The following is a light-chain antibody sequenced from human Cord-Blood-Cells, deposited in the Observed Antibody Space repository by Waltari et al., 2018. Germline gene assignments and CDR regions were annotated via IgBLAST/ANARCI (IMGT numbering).Light chain of an antibody. CDR1: SSDVGSYNL. Sequence: QSALTQPASVSGSPGQSITISCTGTSSDVGSYNLVSWYQQHPGKAPKLMVYEGSERTSGVSNRFSGSKSGNTASLTISGLQAEDEADYYCCSYAGSSTWVFGGGTKLTVL. V-gene: IGLV2-23*01. CDR3: CSYAGSSTWV. CDR2: EGS. J-gene: IGLJ3*02.